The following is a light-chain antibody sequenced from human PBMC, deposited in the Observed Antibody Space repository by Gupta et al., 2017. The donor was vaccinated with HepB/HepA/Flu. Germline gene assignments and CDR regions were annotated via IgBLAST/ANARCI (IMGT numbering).Light chain of an antibody. Sequence: QSALTQPASVSGSPGQSITISCTGTSSDVGAYNSVSWYRQHPGKAPKLMISDVSNRPSGVSNRFSGSKSGNTASLTISGLQAEDEADYYCSSYTRSSTLVIFGGGTKLTVL. J-gene: IGLJ2*01. V-gene: IGLV2-14*03. CDR3: SSYTRSSTLVI. CDR1: SSDVGAYNS. CDR2: DVS.